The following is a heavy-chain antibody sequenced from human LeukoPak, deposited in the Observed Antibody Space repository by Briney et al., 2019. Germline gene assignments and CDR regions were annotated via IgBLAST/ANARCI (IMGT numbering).Heavy chain of an antibody. CDR2: IYYTGST. CDR3: ARDQWELLPNAFDI. D-gene: IGHD1-26*01. V-gene: IGHV4-59*01. J-gene: IGHJ3*02. Sequence: PSETLSLTCTVSGGSISNYYWSWIRQPPGKGLEWIGYIYYTGSTSYNPSLKSRVTISVDTSKKQFFLKLRSVTAADTAVYYCARDQWELLPNAFDIWGQGTMVTVSS. CDR1: GGSISNYY.